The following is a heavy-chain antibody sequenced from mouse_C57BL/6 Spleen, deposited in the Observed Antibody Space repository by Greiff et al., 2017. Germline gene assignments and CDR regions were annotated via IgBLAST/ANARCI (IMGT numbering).Heavy chain of an antibody. CDR2: INPYNGGT. CDR3: ARLLLDY. CDR1: GYTFTDYY. V-gene: IGHV1-19*01. Sequence: EVQLQESGPVLVKPGASVKMSCKASGYTFTDYYMNWVKQSHGKSLEWIGVINPYNGGTSYNQKFKGKATLTVDKSSSTAYMELNSLTSEDSAVXYCARLLLDYWGQGTTLTVSS. D-gene: IGHD1-1*01. J-gene: IGHJ2*01.